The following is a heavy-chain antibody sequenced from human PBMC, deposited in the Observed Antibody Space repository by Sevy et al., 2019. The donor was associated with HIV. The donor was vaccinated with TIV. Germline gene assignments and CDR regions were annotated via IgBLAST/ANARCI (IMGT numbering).Heavy chain of an antibody. CDR1: GFTFSDYY. V-gene: IGHV3-11*01. D-gene: IGHD6-13*01. Sequence: GGSLRLSCAASGFTFSDYYMTWIRQAPGKGLEWISYISSSGSAIYYADSMKGRFTISRDNAKKSLYLQMNSLRAEDTAVYYWGGVGIGVVGGGFGAFDIWGQGTMVTVSS. CDR2: ISSSGSAI. J-gene: IGHJ3*02. CDR3: GGVGIGVVGGGFGAFDI.